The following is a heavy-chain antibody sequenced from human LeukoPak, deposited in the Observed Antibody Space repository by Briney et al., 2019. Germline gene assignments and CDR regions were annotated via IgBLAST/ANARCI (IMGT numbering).Heavy chain of an antibody. Sequence: PGGSLRLSCAASGFTFSSYWMSWVRQAPGKGLEWVSAISGSGGSTYYADSVKGRFTISRDNSKNTLYLQMNSLRAEDTAVYYCARNPYYYDSKGTFDYWGQGTLVTVSS. CDR3: ARNPYYYDSKGTFDY. CDR1: GFTFSSYW. CDR2: ISGSGGST. V-gene: IGHV3-23*01. J-gene: IGHJ4*02. D-gene: IGHD3-22*01.